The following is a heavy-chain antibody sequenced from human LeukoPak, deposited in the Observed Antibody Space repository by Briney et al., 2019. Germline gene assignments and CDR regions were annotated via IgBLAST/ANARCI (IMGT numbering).Heavy chain of an antibody. D-gene: IGHD1-14*01. Sequence: SETLSLTCDVSGYSISSGFYWGWIRQPPGKGLEWIGSVFHSGSTYYNPSLKCRVTISVDTSNNQFSLKLSSVTATDTAVYYCAADGSYLPELGYFDFWGQGTLVTVSS. J-gene: IGHJ4*02. CDR2: VFHSGST. CDR1: GYSISSGFY. CDR3: AADGSYLPELGYFDF. V-gene: IGHV4-38-2*01.